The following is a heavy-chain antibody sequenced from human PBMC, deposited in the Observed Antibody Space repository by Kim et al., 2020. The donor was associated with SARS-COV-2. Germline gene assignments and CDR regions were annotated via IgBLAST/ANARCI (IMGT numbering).Heavy chain of an antibody. V-gene: IGHV1-69*13. J-gene: IGHJ4*02. Sequence: SVKVSCKASGGTFSSYAISWVRQAPGQGLEWMGGIIPIFGTANYAQKFQGRVTITADESTSTAYMELSSLRSEDTAVYYCARMLSIAAAGGNIGGDYWGQGTLVTVSS. CDR2: IIPIFGTA. CDR3: ARMLSIAAAGGNIGGDY. CDR1: GGTFSSYA. D-gene: IGHD6-13*01.